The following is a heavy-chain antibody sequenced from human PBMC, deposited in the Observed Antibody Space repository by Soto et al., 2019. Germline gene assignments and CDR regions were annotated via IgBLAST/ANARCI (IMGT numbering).Heavy chain of an antibody. CDR2: ISCNSGSL. D-gene: IGHD2-8*01. J-gene: IGHJ2*01. CDR1: GFTFDDYA. CDR3: AKDKVFRHPHDYCDI. V-gene: IGHV3-9*01. Sequence: DVQLVESGGGLVQAGGSLRLSCAASGFTFDDYAMHWVRRAPGKGLEWVAHISCNSGSLGYADSVKGRFTISRDNAKNSLYLQMNSLKREDTAFYYCAKDKVFRHPHDYCDIWGRGTLVTVSS.